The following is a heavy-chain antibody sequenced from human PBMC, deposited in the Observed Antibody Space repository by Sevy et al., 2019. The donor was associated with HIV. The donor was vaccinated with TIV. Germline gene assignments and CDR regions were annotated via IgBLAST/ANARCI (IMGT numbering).Heavy chain of an antibody. J-gene: IGHJ4*02. CDR2: INWNGVGT. Sequence: GGSLRLSCAASGLNFDDYGMSWVRQAPGKGLEWFSAINWNGVGTSYADSVKGRFTISRDNAKNSLYVQMNSLRAEDTALYYCARERSCGGDCYYFDYWGQGTLVTVSS. CDR3: ARERSCGGDCYYFDY. V-gene: IGHV3-20*04. CDR1: GLNFDDYG. D-gene: IGHD2-21*02.